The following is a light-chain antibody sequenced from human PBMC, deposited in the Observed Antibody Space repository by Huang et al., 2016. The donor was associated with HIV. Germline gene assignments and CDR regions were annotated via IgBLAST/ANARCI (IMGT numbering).Light chain of an antibody. Sequence: EIVMTQSPATLSVSPGERVTLSCRASQSVSNNFAWYQQKPDQAPRLLVYGASTRSTGIPARLSGGGSGTDFTLTISSLQSEHFAVYYCQQYNNWPITFGHGTKVDTK. CDR3: QQYNNWPIT. CDR1: QSVSNN. CDR2: GAS. J-gene: IGKJ3*01. V-gene: IGKV3-15*01.